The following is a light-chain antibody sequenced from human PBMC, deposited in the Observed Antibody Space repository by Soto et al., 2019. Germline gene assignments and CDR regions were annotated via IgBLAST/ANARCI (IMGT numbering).Light chain of an antibody. Sequence: DIQMIQSPASLSASVGDRVTITCRASQSIGYYLNWYQQKPGKAPMLLIYAASNLQTGVPSRFSGSGSGTDFTLTITSLQPEDFASYYCQQNYRARTFGQGTRVEIK. J-gene: IGKJ1*01. CDR3: QQNYRART. CDR2: AAS. V-gene: IGKV1-39*01. CDR1: QSIGYY.